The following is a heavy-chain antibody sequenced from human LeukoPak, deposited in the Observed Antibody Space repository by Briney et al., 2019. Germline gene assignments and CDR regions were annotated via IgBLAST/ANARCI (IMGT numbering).Heavy chain of an antibody. CDR1: GESFKDYY. Sequence: SETLSLTCAVYGESFKDYYWNWIRQPPGKGLEWVGEINHSGSSNYNPSLKSRVTISVDTSKNQFSLKLSSVTAADTAVYYCARSGTYQHSSSYDYWGQGTLVTVSS. CDR2: INHSGSS. D-gene: IGHD6-13*01. V-gene: IGHV4-34*01. CDR3: ARSGTYQHSSSYDY. J-gene: IGHJ4*02.